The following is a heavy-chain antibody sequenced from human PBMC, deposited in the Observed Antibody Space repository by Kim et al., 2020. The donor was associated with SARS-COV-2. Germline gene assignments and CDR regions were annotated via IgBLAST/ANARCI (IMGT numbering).Heavy chain of an antibody. CDR1: GFTFSSYG. CDR2: ISYDGSNK. D-gene: IGHD2-15*01. J-gene: IGHJ4*02. Sequence: GGSLRLSCAASGFTFSSYGMHWVRQAPGKGLEWVAVISYDGSNKYYADSVKGRFTISRDNSKNTLYLQMNSLRAEDTAVYYCAKEIAGCLDYWGQGTLVTVSS. V-gene: IGHV3-30*18. CDR3: AKEIAGCLDY.